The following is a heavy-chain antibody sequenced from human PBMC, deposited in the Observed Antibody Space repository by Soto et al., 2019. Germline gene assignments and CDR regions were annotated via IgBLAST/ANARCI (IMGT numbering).Heavy chain of an antibody. J-gene: IGHJ5*02. Sequence: QVQLQESGPGLVKPSQTLSLTCTVSGGSISSGGYYWSWIRQHPGKGLEWIGYIYYSGSTYYNPSLKSRVTRSVDTSKNQFSLKRSSVTAADTAVYYCARGSYYDSSGYYGPWGQGTLVTVSS. CDR3: ARGSYYDSSGYYGP. V-gene: IGHV4-31*03. CDR2: IYYSGST. D-gene: IGHD3-22*01. CDR1: GGSISSGGYY.